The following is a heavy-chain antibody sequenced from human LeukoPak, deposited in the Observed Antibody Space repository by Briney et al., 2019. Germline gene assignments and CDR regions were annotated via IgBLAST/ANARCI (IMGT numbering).Heavy chain of an antibody. CDR1: GGSFSGYY. J-gene: IGHJ4*02. CDR3: ARRGSHYDYVWGSYRSYYFDY. CDR2: INYSGST. D-gene: IGHD3-16*02. Sequence: SETLSLTCAVYGGSFSGYYWSWIRQPPGKGLEWIGEINYSGSTNYNPSLKSRVTISVDTSKNQFSLKLSSVTAADTAVYYCARRGSHYDYVWGSYRSYYFDYWGQGTLVTVSS. V-gene: IGHV4-34*01.